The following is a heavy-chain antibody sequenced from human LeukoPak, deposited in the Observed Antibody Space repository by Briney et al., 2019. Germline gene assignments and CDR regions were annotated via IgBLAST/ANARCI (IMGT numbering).Heavy chain of an antibody. V-gene: IGHV3-21*01. CDR1: GFTFSSYS. D-gene: IGHD3-10*01. CDR3: ARDRAMVRGVIAN. Sequence: GGSLRLSCAASGFTFSSYSMNWVRQAPGKGLEWVSSISSSSSYIYYADSVKGRFTISRDNAKNSLYLQINSLRAEDTAVYYCARDRAMVRGVIANWGQGTLVSVSS. CDR2: ISSSSSYI. J-gene: IGHJ4*02.